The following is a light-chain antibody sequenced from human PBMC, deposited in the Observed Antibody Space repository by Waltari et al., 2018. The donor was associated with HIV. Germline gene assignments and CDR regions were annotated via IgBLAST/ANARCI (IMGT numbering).Light chain of an antibody. CDR3: SSWDDSLNGVWV. Sequence: QAVLTQPPSASGTAGQRVTISCSGSDFNIGANTVNWYQQVPGMAPKRLLYSYPQRPSGVPDRFSGSKSGTSASLAISGLQSEDEANYYCSSWDDSLNGVWVFGGVTKVTVL. CDR1: DFNIGANT. J-gene: IGLJ2*01. CDR2: SYP. V-gene: IGLV1-44*01.